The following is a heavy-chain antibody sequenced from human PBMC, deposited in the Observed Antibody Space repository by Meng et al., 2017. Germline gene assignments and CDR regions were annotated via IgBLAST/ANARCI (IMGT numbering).Heavy chain of an antibody. J-gene: IGHJ6*02. D-gene: IGHD6-13*01. CDR2: INPSGGST. CDR1: GYTFTSYY. Sequence: ASVKVSCKESGYTFTSYYMHWVRQAAGQGLEWMGIINPSGGSTSYAQKFQGRVTMTRDTSTSTAYMELSSLRSEDTAVYYCARCQSSSWYILSDNSEQDVWGQGTTVTVSS. V-gene: IGHV1-46*01. CDR3: ARCQSSSWYILSDNSEQDV.